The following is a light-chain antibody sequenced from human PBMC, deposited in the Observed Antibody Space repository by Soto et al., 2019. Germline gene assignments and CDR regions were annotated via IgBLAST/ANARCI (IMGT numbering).Light chain of an antibody. Sequence: VLTHTQGTLSLSPSAIATPPCVASLSVRSTYLALYQQKPGQAPRLLIYGASSRPTGIPDRFSGSGSGTDFTLTIILLEPEDFTVYYCQLDGNLPITFCHRTRLAIK. CDR2: GAS. CDR3: QLDGNLPIT. CDR1: LSVRSTY. J-gene: IGKJ5*01. V-gene: IGKV3-20*01.